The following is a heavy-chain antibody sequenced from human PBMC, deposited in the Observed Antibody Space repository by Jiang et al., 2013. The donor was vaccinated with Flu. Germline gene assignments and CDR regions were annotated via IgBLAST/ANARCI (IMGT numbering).Heavy chain of an antibody. V-gene: IGHV1-18*01. D-gene: IGHD6-13*01. CDR3: ARLIATAGSWDTFDI. CDR1: GYTFTSYG. Sequence: GAEVKKPGASVKVSCKASGYTFTSYGISWVRQAPGQGLEWMGWINPYNGNTNYAQNLQGRVTMTTDTFTSTAYMGLRSLRSDDTAVYYCARLIATAGSWDTFDIWGQGTMVTVSS. J-gene: IGHJ3*02. CDR2: INPYNGNT.